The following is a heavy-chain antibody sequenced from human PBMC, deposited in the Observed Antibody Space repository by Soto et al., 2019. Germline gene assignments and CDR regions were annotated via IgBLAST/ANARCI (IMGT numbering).Heavy chain of an antibody. CDR3: ASAREGGYSYGDYYDYGMDV. D-gene: IGHD5-18*01. J-gene: IGHJ6*02. CDR2: IIPIFGTA. V-gene: IGHV1-69*12. Sequence: QVQLVQSGAEVKKPGSSVKVSCKASGGTFRRYAISWVRQAPGQGLEWMGGIIPIFGTATYAQKFQGRVTITADEYTSTAYMELRTLRSEDTAVYYCASAREGGYSYGDYYDYGMDVWGQGTTVTVSS. CDR1: GGTFRRYA.